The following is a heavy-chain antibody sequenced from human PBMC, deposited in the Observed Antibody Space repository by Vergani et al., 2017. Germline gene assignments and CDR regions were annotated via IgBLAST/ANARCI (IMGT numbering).Heavy chain of an antibody. Sequence: VQVVQSGAEVKKSGASVKVSCKTSGYTFSNYYMHWVRQAPGQGLEWMGIINPSGGHTNYAQKFQGRVPMTRDTSTSTVYMEVSSLRSEDTALYYCARGDYGILTGYRYWVEGALVTVSA. J-gene: IGHJ4*02. D-gene: IGHD3-9*01. CDR3: ARGDYGILTGYRY. CDR2: INPSGGHT. CDR1: GYTFSNYY. V-gene: IGHV1-46*03.